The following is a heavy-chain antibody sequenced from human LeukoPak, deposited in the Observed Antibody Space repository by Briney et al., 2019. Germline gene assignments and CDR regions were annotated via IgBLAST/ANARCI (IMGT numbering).Heavy chain of an antibody. D-gene: IGHD2-8*01. CDR1: GYTFTSYD. J-gene: IGHJ6*02. V-gene: IGHV1-8*01. CDR2: MNPNSGNT. CDR3: ARDPDCTTGVCYTGVEYGMDV. Sequence: GASVKVSCKASGYTFTSYDINWVRQATGQGLEWMGWMNPNSGNTGYAQKFQGRVTMTRNTSISTVYMELSSLRSDDTAVYYCARDPDCTTGVCYTGVEYGMDVWGQGTTVTVSS.